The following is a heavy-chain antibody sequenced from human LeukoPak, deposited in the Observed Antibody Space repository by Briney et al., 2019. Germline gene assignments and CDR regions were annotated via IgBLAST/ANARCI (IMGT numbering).Heavy chain of an antibody. CDR1: GGSISSYY. V-gene: IGHV4-59*01. D-gene: IGHD5-18*01. CDR3: ARGGGYPASDY. J-gene: IGHJ4*02. CDR2: IYYSGST. Sequence: SETLSLTCTVSGGSISSYYWSWIRQPPGKGLEWIGYIYYSGSTNYNPSLKSRVTISVDTSKNQFSPKLSSVTAADTAVYYCARGGGYPASDYWGQGTLVTVSS.